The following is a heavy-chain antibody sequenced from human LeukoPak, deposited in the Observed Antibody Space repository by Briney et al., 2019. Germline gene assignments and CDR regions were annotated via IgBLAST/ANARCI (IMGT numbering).Heavy chain of an antibody. CDR1: GFTFSSYE. V-gene: IGHV3-48*03. CDR3: ARAPGYSYGYSLGY. D-gene: IGHD5-18*01. CDR2: ISSSGNTI. J-gene: IGHJ4*02. Sequence: GGSLRLSCAASGFTFSSYEMNWVRQAPGKGLEWVSYISSSGNTISYADSVKGRFAISRDNAKNSLYLQMNSLRAEDTAVYYCARAPGYSYGYSLGYWGQGTLVTVSS.